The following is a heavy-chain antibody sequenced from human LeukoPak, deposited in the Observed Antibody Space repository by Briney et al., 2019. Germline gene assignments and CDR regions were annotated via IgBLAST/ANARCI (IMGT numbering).Heavy chain of an antibody. Sequence: SQTLSLTFAISGDSVSINSVAWNWIRQSPSRGLEWLGRTYYRSKWYSDYAVSVKSRITIDPDTSKNQFSLQLNSVTPEDTAVYYCARDLGWFDPWGQGTLVTVSS. CDR3: ARDLGWFDP. V-gene: IGHV6-1*01. CDR2: TYYRSKWYS. J-gene: IGHJ5*02. CDR1: GDSVSINSVA.